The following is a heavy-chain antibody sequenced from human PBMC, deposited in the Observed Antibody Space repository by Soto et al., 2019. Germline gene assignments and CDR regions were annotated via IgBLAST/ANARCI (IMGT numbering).Heavy chain of an antibody. D-gene: IGHD6-19*01. J-gene: IGHJ6*01. CDR3: ARDKWLANYYYYGMDV. V-gene: IGHV3-53*01. CDR2: IYSGGST. CDR1: GFTVSSNY. Sequence: GGSLRLSCAASGFTVSSNYMSWVRQAPGKGLEWVSVIYSGGSTYYADSVKGRFTISRDNSKNTLYLQMNSLRAEDTAVYYCARDKWLANYYYYGMDVWGQGTTVTVSS.